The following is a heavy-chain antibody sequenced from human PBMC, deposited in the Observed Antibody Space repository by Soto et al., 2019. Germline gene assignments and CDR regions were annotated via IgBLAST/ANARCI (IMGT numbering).Heavy chain of an antibody. V-gene: IGHV1-69*13. CDR3: ARRIAAAGTFDY. Sequence: SLKVSCKASGGTFSSYAISWVRQAPGQGLEWMGGIIPIFGTANYAQKFQGRVTITADESTSTAYMELSSLRSEDTAVYYCARRIAAAGTFDYWGQGTLLTVSS. CDR2: IIPIFGTA. J-gene: IGHJ4*02. D-gene: IGHD6-13*01. CDR1: GGTFSSYA.